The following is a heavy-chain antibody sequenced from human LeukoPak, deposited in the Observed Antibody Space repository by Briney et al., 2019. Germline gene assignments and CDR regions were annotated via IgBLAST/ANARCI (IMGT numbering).Heavy chain of an antibody. CDR2: MQSTGNS. D-gene: IGHD5-18*01. V-gene: IGHV4-59*01. Sequence: SQTLSLTCSVSGDSISTYHWNWIRKPPGKGLEWIGYMQSTGNSNYNPSLKSRVSMSVETSKNRIVLNLSSVTAADAAVYYCARDKRHSYGRYFDHWGQGLLVTVSS. J-gene: IGHJ4*02. CDR1: GDSISTYH. CDR3: ARDKRHSYGRYFDH.